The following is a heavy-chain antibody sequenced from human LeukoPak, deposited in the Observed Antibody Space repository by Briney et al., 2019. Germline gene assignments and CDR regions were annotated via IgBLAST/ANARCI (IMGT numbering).Heavy chain of an antibody. D-gene: IGHD3-10*01. Sequence: PGGSLRLSCAASGFTFSSYGMSWVRQAPGKGLEWVSTISGSGGSTYYADSVKGRFTISRDNSKNTLFLQMNSLRAEDTAVYYCAKLTYYYGSGSSFDYWGQGTLVTVSS. CDR2: ISGSGGST. J-gene: IGHJ4*02. CDR1: GFTFSSYG. V-gene: IGHV3-23*01. CDR3: AKLTYYYGSGSSFDY.